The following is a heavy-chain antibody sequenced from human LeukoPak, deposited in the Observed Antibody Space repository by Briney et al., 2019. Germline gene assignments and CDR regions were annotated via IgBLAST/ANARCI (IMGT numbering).Heavy chain of an antibody. CDR3: ASDNFDSSDYPQTYYYYYMDV. D-gene: IGHD3-22*01. Sequence: GGSLRLSCAASGFTFSRYSMNWVRQAPGKGLEWVASISSTSTFIYSADSVKGRFTISRDTAKNSLFLQMNSLRAEDTAIYYCASDNFDSSDYPQTYYYYYMDVWGKGTTVTVSS. J-gene: IGHJ6*03. CDR2: ISSTSTFI. CDR1: GFTFSRYS. V-gene: IGHV3-21*01.